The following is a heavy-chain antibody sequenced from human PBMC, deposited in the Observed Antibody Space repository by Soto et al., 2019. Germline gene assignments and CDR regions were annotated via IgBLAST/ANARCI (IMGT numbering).Heavy chain of an antibody. J-gene: IGHJ4*02. CDR3: ARDRRDGYNTFDX. CDR2: INPSGGST. D-gene: IGHD5-12*01. V-gene: IGHV1-46*01. CDR1: GYTFTSYE. Sequence: ASVKVSCKASGYTFTSYEMYWVRQAPGQGLEWMGIINPSGGSTTYAQKFQGRVTMTRDTSTSTVYMELSSLRSEDTAVYYCARDRRDGYNTFDXWGQGTLVTVSS.